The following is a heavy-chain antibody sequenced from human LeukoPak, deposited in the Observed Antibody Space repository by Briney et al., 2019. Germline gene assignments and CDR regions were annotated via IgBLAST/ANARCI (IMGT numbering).Heavy chain of an antibody. V-gene: IGHV1-18*01. CDR2: ISGYNGNT. D-gene: IGHD3-16*01. Sequence: GASVKVSCKASGYTFTSYGISWVRQAPGQGLEWMGWISGYNGNTDYAQKLQGRVTMTTDTSTSTAYMELRSLRSDDTAVYYCARGGVRTFRGTLGYYYYGMDVWGKGTTVTVSS. J-gene: IGHJ6*04. CDR1: GYTFTSYG. CDR3: ARGGVRTFRGTLGYYYYGMDV.